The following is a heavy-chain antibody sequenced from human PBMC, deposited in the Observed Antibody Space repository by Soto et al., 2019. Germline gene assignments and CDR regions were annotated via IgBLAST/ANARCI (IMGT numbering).Heavy chain of an antibody. Sequence: XSVKVSCNASVYSFTGYYMHWVRQAPGQGLEWMGIINPSGGSTSYAQKFQGRVTMTRDTSTSTVYMELSSLRSEDTAVYYCARDLITPYYYDSSGPGRTDAFDIWGQGKMVTVSS. D-gene: IGHD3-22*01. V-gene: IGHV1-46*01. CDR1: VYSFTGYY. CDR3: ARDLITPYYYDSSGPGRTDAFDI. CDR2: INPSGGST. J-gene: IGHJ3*02.